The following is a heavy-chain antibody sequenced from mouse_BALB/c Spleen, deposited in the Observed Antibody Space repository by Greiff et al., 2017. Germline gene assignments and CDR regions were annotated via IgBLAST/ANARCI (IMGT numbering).Heavy chain of an antibody. Sequence: QVQLQQPGAELVKPGASGKLSCKASGYTFTSYGMHWVKQRPGQGLEWIGEINPSNGRTNYNEKFKSKFTLTVDKSSSTAYMQLSSLTSEDSAVYYSAREGNPFAYGGQGTLATGSA. CDR3: AREGNPFAY. CDR2: INPSNGRT. J-gene: IGHJ3*01. V-gene: IGHV1S81*02. CDR1: GYTFTSYG.